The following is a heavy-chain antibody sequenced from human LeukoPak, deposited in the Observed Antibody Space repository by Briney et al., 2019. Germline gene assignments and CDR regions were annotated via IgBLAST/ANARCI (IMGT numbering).Heavy chain of an antibody. D-gene: IGHD1-1*01. CDR2: IWYDENNK. CDR1: GFTFSSYG. Sequence: PGRSLRLSCAASGFTFSSYGMHCVRQAPGKGLEWVAVIWYDENNKYYADSVKGRFTISRDNSKNTLYLQMNSLRAEDAAVYYCARDEGTYGMDVWGQGTTVTVSS. CDR3: ARDEGTYGMDV. J-gene: IGHJ6*02. V-gene: IGHV3-33*01.